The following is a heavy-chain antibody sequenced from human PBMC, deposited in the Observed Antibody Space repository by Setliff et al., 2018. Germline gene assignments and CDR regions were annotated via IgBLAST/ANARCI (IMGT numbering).Heavy chain of an antibody. D-gene: IGHD3-22*01. CDR1: GGSISSNDW. CDR2: TYHGDNN. J-gene: IGHJ3*02. V-gene: IGHV4-4*02. Sequence: SETLSLTCAVSGGSISSNDWWSWVRQPPGKGLEWIGETYHGDNNNYNPALESRVAISVDMSKNQFSLKLSSVTAADTAVYYCASDSSGYYVPGFDIWGQGTMVTVSS. CDR3: ASDSSGYYVPGFDI.